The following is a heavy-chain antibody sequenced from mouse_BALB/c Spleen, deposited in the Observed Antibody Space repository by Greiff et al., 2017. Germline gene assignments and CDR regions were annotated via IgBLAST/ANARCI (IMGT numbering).Heavy chain of an antibody. J-gene: IGHJ2*01. Sequence: EVKLVESGGGLVKPGGSLKLSCAASGFTFSSYTMSWVRQTPEKRLEWVATISSGGSYTYYPDSVKGRFTISRDNAKNTLYLQMSSLKSEDTAMYYCTREDYGSREYYYFDYWGQGTTLTVSS. D-gene: IGHD1-1*01. CDR3: TREDYGSREYYYFDY. CDR2: ISSGGSYT. V-gene: IGHV5-6-4*01. CDR1: GFTFSSYT.